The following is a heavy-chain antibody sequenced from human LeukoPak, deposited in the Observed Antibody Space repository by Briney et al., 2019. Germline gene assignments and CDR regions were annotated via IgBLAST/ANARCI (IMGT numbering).Heavy chain of an antibody. V-gene: IGHV1-18*01. CDR3: ARDLWNFYDSSGYYRDFDS. Sequence: ASVKVSCKATSGISRVRQAPGQGLEWMGWIGSYEGDTYYAQKFQGRVTVTTDTSTSTTYMELRSLRSDDTAVYYCARDLWNFYDSSGYYRDFDSWGQGTLVTVSS. D-gene: IGHD3-22*01. CDR2: IGSYEGDT. CDR1: TSG. J-gene: IGHJ5*01.